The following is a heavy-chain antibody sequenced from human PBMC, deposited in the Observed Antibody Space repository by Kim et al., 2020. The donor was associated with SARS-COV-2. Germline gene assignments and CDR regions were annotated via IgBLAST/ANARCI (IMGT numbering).Heavy chain of an antibody. D-gene: IGHD1-26*01. V-gene: IGHV4-39*01. J-gene: IGHJ3*02. Sequence: SETLSLTCTVSGGSISSSSYYWGWIRQPPGKGLEWIGSIYYSGSTYYNPSLKSRVTISVDTSKNQFSLKLSSVTAADTVVYYCARREVGATTRYFDIWGQGTMVTVSS. CDR3: ARREVGATTRYFDI. CDR1: GGSISSSSYY. CDR2: IYYSGST.